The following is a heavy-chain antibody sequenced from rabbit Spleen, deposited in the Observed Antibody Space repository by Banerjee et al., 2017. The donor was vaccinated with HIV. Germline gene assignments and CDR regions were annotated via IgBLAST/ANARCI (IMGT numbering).Heavy chain of an antibody. CDR2: IDPIFGGT. CDR1: GFSFSSSYW. Sequence: EESGGDLVKPEGSLTLTCTASGFSFSSSYWICWVRQAPGKGLEWIGYIDPIFGGTYYASWVNGRFTISSHNAQKTLFLQLNSLTVADTATYFCVRNSGWGVSYFTLWGPGTLVTVS. CDR3: VRNSGWGVSYFTL. V-gene: IGHV1S45*01. J-gene: IGHJ4*01. D-gene: IGHD4-1*01.